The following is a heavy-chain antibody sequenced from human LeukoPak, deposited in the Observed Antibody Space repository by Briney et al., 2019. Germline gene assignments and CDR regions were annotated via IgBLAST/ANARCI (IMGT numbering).Heavy chain of an antibody. J-gene: IGHJ4*02. CDR2: IKQDGSEK. V-gene: IGHV3-7*01. CDR1: GFTFSSYS. CDR3: ARRQRGFWSGYYLGY. D-gene: IGHD3-3*01. Sequence: GGSLRLSCAASGFTFSSYSMNWVRQAPGKGLEWVANIKQDGSEKYYVDSVKGRFTISRDNAKNSLYLQMNSLRAEDTAVYYCARRQRGFWSGYYLGYWGQGTLVTVSS.